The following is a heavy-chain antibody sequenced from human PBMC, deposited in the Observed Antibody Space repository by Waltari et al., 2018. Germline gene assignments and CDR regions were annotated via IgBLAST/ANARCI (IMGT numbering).Heavy chain of an antibody. J-gene: IGHJ1*01. CDR3: ARETLGYCTSAACCRNEN. CDR1: GYFINTGYF. D-gene: IGHD2-2*03. CDR2: IYHDGTT. V-gene: IGHV4-38-2*01. Sequence: QVQLQESGPGLVRPSETLSLTCDVSGYFINTGYFWGWIRQAPGKGLEWIGNIYHDGTTYHNPSLKHRLMISLDTSKNQFSLRLNFVSAADTAVYYCARETLGYCTSAACCRNENWGQGILVTVSS.